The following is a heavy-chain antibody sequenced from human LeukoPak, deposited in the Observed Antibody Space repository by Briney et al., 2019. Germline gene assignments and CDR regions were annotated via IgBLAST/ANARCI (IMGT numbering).Heavy chain of an antibody. CDR2: INHSGST. CDR3: AGGEPLKALDY. CDR1: GGSFSGYY. V-gene: IGHV4-34*01. Sequence: SETLSLTCAVYGGSFSGYYWSWIRQPPGKGLEWIGEINHSGSTNYNPSLKSRVTISVDTSKNQFSLELSSVTAADTAVYYCAGGEPLKALDYWGQGTLVTVSS. D-gene: IGHD1-26*01. J-gene: IGHJ4*02.